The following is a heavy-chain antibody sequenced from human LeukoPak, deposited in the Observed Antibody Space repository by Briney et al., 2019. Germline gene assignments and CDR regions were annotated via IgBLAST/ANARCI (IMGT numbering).Heavy chain of an antibody. CDR1: GFTFTSSA. D-gene: IGHD4-17*01. CDR3: ARATTVTTLWGRY. Sequence: GGSLRLSCAASGFTFTSSAMSWVRQAPGKGLEWVSVISGSGHTTDYADSAKGRFTVSRDNSKNTLYLQMNSLRAEDTAVYYCARATTVTTLWGRYWGQGTLVTVSS. V-gene: IGHV3-23*01. J-gene: IGHJ4*02. CDR2: ISGSGHTT.